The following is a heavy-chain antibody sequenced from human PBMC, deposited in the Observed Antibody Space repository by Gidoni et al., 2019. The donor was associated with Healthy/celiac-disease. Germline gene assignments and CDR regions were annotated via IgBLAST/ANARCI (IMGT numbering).Heavy chain of an antibody. CDR3: AKDQKDFWSPIDY. J-gene: IGHJ4*02. CDR2: ISCSGGST. Sequence: EVQLLESGGGLVQPGGSLRLSCEASGFTFSSYAMSWVRQAPGKGLEWVSAISCSGGSTYYADSVKGRFTISIDNSKNTLYLQMNSLRAEDTAVYYCAKDQKDFWSPIDYWGQGTLVTVSS. D-gene: IGHD3-3*01. V-gene: IGHV3-23*01. CDR1: GFTFSSYA.